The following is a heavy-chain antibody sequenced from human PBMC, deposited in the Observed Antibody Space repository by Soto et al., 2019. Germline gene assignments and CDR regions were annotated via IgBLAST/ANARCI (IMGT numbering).Heavy chain of an antibody. Sequence: PGGSLRLSCAASGFIFSDHYMDWVRQAPGKGLEWVGRSRNKVNSYTTEYAASVKGRFTISRDDSKKSLFLQMNSLKTEDTAVYYCTRVFGSSWYQAVFDYWGHGTLVTVSS. J-gene: IGHJ4*01. D-gene: IGHD6-13*01. CDR2: SRNKVNSYTT. V-gene: IGHV3-72*01. CDR3: TRVFGSSWYQAVFDY. CDR1: GFIFSDHY.